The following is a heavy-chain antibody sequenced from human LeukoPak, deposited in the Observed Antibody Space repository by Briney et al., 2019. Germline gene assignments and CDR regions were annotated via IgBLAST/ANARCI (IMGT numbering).Heavy chain of an antibody. Sequence: GGSLRLSCAASGFTFSSYSMNWVRQAPGKGLEWVSYISSSSSTIYYADSVKGRFTISRDNAKNSLYPQMNSLRAEDTAVYYCARDSPYSSSWYYFDYWGQGTLSPSPQ. D-gene: IGHD6-13*01. V-gene: IGHV3-48*01. CDR2: ISSSSSTI. CDR1: GFTFSSYS. CDR3: ARDSPYSSSWYYFDY. J-gene: IGHJ4*02.